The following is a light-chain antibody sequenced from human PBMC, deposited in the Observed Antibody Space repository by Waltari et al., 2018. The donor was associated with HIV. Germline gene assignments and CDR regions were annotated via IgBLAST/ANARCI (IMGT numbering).Light chain of an antibody. V-gene: IGKV1-9*01. CDR1: HNLRNY. CDR2: GAS. J-gene: IGKJ3*01. Sequence: DILLTQFPPFLSASVGDRVTITCRASHNLRNYLACYQKKPGRAPKLLIYGASSLQSAIPSRFAGSGSGAYFTLTISSLPPEDFATYYCQQQTSYPLTFGPGTRVDVK. CDR3: QQQTSYPLT.